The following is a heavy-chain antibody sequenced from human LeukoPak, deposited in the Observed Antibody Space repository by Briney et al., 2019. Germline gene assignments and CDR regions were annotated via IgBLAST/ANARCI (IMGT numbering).Heavy chain of an antibody. D-gene: IGHD1-26*01. CDR3: AKVMGAAIFDY. CDR1: GFTFSSYE. Sequence: PGGSLRLSCAASGFTFSSYEMNWVRQAPGKGLEWVSYISSSGRTIYYADSVKGRFTISRDNAKNSLYLQMNSLRAEDTAIYYCAKVMGAAIFDYWGQGALVSVSS. J-gene: IGHJ4*02. CDR2: ISSSGRTI. V-gene: IGHV3-48*03.